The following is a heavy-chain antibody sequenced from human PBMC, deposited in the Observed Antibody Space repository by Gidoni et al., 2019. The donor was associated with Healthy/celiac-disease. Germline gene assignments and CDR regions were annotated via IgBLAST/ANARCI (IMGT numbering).Heavy chain of an antibody. J-gene: IGHJ6*02. D-gene: IGHD6-13*01. CDR3: ARGQQLVPYFPVYHYYYGMDV. CDR2: INPGGGST. Sequence: QVQLVQSGAEVKKPGASLKVSCKASGYTFTIYYMHWVRQAPGQGLEWRGIINPGGGSTSYAQKFQGRVTMTRDTSTSTVYMELSSLRSEDTAVYYCARGQQLVPYFPVYHYYYGMDVWGQGTTVTVSS. V-gene: IGHV1-46*01. CDR1: GYTFTIYY.